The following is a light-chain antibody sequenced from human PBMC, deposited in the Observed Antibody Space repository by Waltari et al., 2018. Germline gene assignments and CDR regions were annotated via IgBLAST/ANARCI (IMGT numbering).Light chain of an antibody. V-gene: IGKV4-1*01. Sequence: DIVMTQSPDSLAVSLGERATVNCKSSQNILYNSNNRNYLAWYQQKPGQPPKLLICWASTRESGVPDRFSGSGSGTDFTLTISSLQAEDVAVYFCQQYYSTPFTFGQGTKLEIK. J-gene: IGKJ2*01. CDR2: WAS. CDR1: QNILYNSNNRNY. CDR3: QQYYSTPFT.